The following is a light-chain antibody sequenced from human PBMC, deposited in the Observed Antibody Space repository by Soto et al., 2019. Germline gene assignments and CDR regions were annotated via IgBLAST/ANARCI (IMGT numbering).Light chain of an antibody. CDR2: EVN. CDR1: SSDVGNYDY. V-gene: IGLV2-8*01. CDR3: SSYAGTNNIV. Sequence: QSALTQPPSASGSPGQSVTISCTGTSSDVGNYDYVSWYQQHPGKAPKLMIYEVNKRPSGVPDRFSGSKSDNTASLTVSGLQADDEADYFCSSYAGTNNIVFGGGTKLTVL. J-gene: IGLJ2*01.